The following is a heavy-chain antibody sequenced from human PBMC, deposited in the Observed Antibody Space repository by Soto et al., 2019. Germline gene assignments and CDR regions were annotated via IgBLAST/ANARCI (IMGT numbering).Heavy chain of an antibody. CDR3: AKDYHYDSSGYYYDY. Sequence: EVQLVESGGGLVQPGRSLRLSCAASGFTFDDYAMHWVRQAPGKGLEWVSGISWNSGSIGYADSVKGRFTISRDNAKNSLYLQMNSLRAEDTALYYCAKDYHYDSSGYYYDYWGQGTLVIVSS. CDR1: GFTFDDYA. CDR2: ISWNSGSI. D-gene: IGHD3-22*01. J-gene: IGHJ4*02. V-gene: IGHV3-9*01.